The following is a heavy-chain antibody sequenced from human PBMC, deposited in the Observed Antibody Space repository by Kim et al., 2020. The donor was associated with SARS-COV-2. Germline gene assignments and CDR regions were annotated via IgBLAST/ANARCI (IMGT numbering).Heavy chain of an antibody. D-gene: IGHD5-12*01. CDR1: GYTFTGYY. CDR2: INPNSGGT. J-gene: IGHJ5*02. V-gene: IGHV1-2*02. CDR3: ARDSGYDLMGSRGGWFDP. Sequence: ASVKVSCKASGYTFTGYYMHWVRQAPGQGLEWMGWINPNSGGTNYAQKFQGRVTMTRDTSISTAYMELSRLRSDDTAVYYCARDSGYDLMGSRGGWFDPWGQGTLVTVSS.